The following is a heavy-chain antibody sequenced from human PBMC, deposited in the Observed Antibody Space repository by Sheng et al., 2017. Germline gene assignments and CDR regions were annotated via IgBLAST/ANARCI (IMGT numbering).Heavy chain of an antibody. CDR2: ISAYNGNT. Sequence: QVQLMQSGAEVKKPGASVKVSCKASGYTFTSYGISWVRQAPGQGLEWMGWISAYNGNTNYAQKLQGRVTMTTDTSTSTAYMELRSLRSDDTAVYYCARDLRRPMDFWSGYSQYNWFDPWGQGTLVTVSS. J-gene: IGHJ5*02. V-gene: IGHV1-18*01. CDR3: ARDLRRPMDFWSGYSQYNWFDP. D-gene: IGHD3-3*01. CDR1: GYTFTSYG.